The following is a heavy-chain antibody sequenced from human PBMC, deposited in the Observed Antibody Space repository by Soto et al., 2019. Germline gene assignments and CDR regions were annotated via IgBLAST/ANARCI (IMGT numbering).Heavy chain of an antibody. J-gene: IGHJ4*02. CDR3: AHRRGGGYSGYDYLHY. V-gene: IGHV2-5*01. Sequence: QITLKESGPTLVKPTQPLTLTCTFSGFSLSTSGVGVGWSRQPPGKALEWLALIYWNDDKRYSPSLKSRLTITKDNSKNQVVLTMANMDPVDTAKYYCAHRRGGGYSGYDYLHYWGQGTLVTVSS. CDR2: IYWNDDK. D-gene: IGHD5-12*01. CDR1: GFSLSTSGVG.